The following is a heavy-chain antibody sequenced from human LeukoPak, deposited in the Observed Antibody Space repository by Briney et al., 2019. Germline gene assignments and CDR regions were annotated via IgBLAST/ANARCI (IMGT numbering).Heavy chain of an antibody. V-gene: IGHV3-23*01. Sequence: GGSLRLSCVGSGFTFSSYSMKWVRQAPGKGLEWVSAISGSGGSTHYADSVKGRFTISRDNSKNTLYLQMNSLRAEDTAVYYCAKELGYSYGYLDYWGQGTLVTVSS. J-gene: IGHJ4*02. CDR1: GFTFSSYS. CDR2: ISGSGGST. CDR3: AKELGYSYGYLDY. D-gene: IGHD5-18*01.